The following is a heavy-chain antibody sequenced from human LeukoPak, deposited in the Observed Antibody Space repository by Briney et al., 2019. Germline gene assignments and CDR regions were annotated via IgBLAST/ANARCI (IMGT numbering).Heavy chain of an antibody. Sequence: PSETLSLTCAVYGGSFSGYYWSWIRQPPGKGLEWIGEINHSGSTNYNPSLKSRVTISVDTSKNQFSLKLSSVTAADTAVYYCARTTPNYLYPFDYWGQGTLVTVSA. CDR1: GGSFSGYY. CDR2: INHSGST. V-gene: IGHV4-34*01. CDR3: ARTTPNYLYPFDY. J-gene: IGHJ4*02. D-gene: IGHD1-7*01.